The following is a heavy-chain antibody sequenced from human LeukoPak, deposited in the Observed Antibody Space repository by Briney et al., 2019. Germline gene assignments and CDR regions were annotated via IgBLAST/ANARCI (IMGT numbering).Heavy chain of an antibody. D-gene: IGHD3/OR15-3a*01. CDR1: GFTFRTHA. J-gene: IGHJ6*03. CDR2: ISYDGSKK. Sequence: GRSLRLSCAASGFTFRTHAMHWVRQAPGKGLEWLAIISYDGSKKYHADSVQGRFTISRDNSKNTLYVQMNSLRAEDTAVYYCATLGGLNKNYYYYYMDVWGKGTTVTVSS. V-gene: IGHV3-30*04. CDR3: ATLGGLNKNYYYYYMDV.